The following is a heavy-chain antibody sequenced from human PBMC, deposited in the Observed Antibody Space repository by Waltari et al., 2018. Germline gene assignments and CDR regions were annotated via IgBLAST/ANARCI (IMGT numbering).Heavy chain of an antibody. J-gene: IGHJ4*02. V-gene: IGHV3-64D*08. CDR3: VRYFASGTNLDF. Sequence: EVQLVESGGGLVQSGGSLRLSCSGSGFPFSSFAIHWVRQAPGKGLEYVSGISSSVSFTYYADSVKGRFSLSRDNSKNAVYVQMSSLRREDTAVYFCVRYFASGTNLDFWGQGTLVTVSS. CDR2: ISSSVSFT. CDR1: GFPFSSFA. D-gene: IGHD3-10*01.